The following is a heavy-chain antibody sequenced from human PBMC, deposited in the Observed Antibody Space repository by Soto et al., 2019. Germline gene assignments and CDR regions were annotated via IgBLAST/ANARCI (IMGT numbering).Heavy chain of an antibody. J-gene: IGHJ4*02. V-gene: IGHV1-69*13. D-gene: IGHD2-21*01. CDR3: ALSIRPLAYYFDY. Sequence: SVKVSCKASGGTFSSYAISWVRQAPGQGLEWMGGIIPIFGTANYAQKFQGRVTITADESTSTAYMELSSLRSEDTAVYYCALSIRPLAYYFDYWGQGTLVTVSS. CDR1: GGTFSSYA. CDR2: IIPIFGTA.